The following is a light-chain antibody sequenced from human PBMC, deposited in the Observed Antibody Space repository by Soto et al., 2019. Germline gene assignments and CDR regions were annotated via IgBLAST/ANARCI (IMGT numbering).Light chain of an antibody. CDR2: DVS. Sequence: QLPESPSTLYAHEVDTISITFRAGQSIGRRLAWYQKKPGKAPNLLMYDVSVLETGVPSRFSGSGSETEFTLTISGLQPDDFATYYCQQYNLYSALSFGGGTMVDVK. J-gene: IGKJ4*01. CDR1: QSIGRR. CDR3: QQYNLYSALS. V-gene: IGKV1-5*01.